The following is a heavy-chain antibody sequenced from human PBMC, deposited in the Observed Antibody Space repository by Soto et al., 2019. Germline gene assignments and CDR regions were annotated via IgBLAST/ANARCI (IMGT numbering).Heavy chain of an antibody. V-gene: IGHV1-18*04. CDR1: GYTFTSYG. CDR2: ISAYNGNT. CDR3: ARDTHYYDSSGYYRDDAFDI. D-gene: IGHD3-22*01. J-gene: IGHJ3*02. Sequence: ASVKVTCKASGYTFTSYGISWVRQAPGQGLEWMGWISAYNGNTNYAQKLQGRVTMTTDTSTSTAYMELRSLRSEDTAVYYCARDTHYYDSSGYYRDDAFDICGQGTLVTVS.